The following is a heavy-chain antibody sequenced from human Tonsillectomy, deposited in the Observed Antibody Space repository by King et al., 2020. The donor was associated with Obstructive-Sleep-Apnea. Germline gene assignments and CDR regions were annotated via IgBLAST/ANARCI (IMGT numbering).Heavy chain of an antibody. D-gene: IGHD3-10*01. Sequence: QLQESGPGLVKASETLSLSCTVSGYSIRSGNYWGWIRQSPGKGLEWIASIYHSGSSYYNPSLKSRVTISVDTPKNQFSLKMRSVTVADTAVYFCARALLWFGDFGYYFDYWCQGNLVIVSS. CDR1: GYSIRSGNY. V-gene: IGHV4-38-2*02. CDR2: IYHSGSS. CDR3: ARALLWFGDFGYYFDY. J-gene: IGHJ4*02.